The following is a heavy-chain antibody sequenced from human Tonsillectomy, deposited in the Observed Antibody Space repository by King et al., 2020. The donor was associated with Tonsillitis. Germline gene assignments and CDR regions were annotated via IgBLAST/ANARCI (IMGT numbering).Heavy chain of an antibody. CDR1: GFTFNTYS. D-gene: IGHD3-22*01. J-gene: IGHJ3*02. V-gene: IGHV3-48*01. CDR3: AGDPGYYDRSGYQEAFDI. CDR2: ITSDSSTI. Sequence: VQLVESGGGLVQPGGSLRLSCAASGFTFNTYSMNWVRQAPGKGLEWLSYITSDSSTILYADSVKGRLTISRDNAKKSLYLQMNSLRAEDTAVYFCAGDPGYYDRSGYQEAFDIWGQGTMVTVSS.